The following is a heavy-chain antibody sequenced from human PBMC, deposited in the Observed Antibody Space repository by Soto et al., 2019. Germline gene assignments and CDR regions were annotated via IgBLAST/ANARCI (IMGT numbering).Heavy chain of an antibody. CDR1: GFTFSSYA. CDR3: AKDMVRGVIGGLDY. D-gene: IGHD3-10*01. V-gene: IGHV3-23*01. Sequence: PGGSLRLSCAASGFTFSSYAMSWVRQAPGKGLEWVSAISGSGGSTYYADSVKGRFTISRDNSKNTLYLQMNSLRAEDTAVYYCAKDMVRGVIGGLDYWGQGTLVTVSS. J-gene: IGHJ4*02. CDR2: ISGSGGST.